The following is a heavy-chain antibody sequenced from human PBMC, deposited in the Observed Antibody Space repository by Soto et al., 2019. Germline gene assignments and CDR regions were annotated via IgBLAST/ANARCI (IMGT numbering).Heavy chain of an antibody. CDR1: DVCISSTAW. J-gene: IGHJ4*02. V-gene: IGHV4-4*02. CDR3: ARGHTYTWHY. Sequence: SDTLSLTCTVSDVCISSTAWCWSWVRQPPGKGLEWIGEIYLHGTTKYNPSLESRVTVSADTSNNQFSLRLSSVTAADTAVYYCARGHTYTWHYWSQGTLVT. CDR2: IYLHGTT. D-gene: IGHD2-2*02.